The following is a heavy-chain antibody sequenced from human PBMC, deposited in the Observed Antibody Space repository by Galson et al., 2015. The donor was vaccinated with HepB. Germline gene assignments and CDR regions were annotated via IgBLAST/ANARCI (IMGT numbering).Heavy chain of an antibody. CDR2: ILSDGSNK. CDR3: GREGIVGAVGAIDI. CDR1: GFIFSDFA. J-gene: IGHJ3*02. D-gene: IGHD1-26*01. V-gene: IGHV3-30*15. Sequence: SLRLSCAASGFIFSDFAIHWVRQAPGKGLEWVAVILSDGSNKYYADSVKGRFTISRDNSKNTLYLQMSSLRAEETAVYYCGREGIVGAVGAIDIWGQGTMVTVSS.